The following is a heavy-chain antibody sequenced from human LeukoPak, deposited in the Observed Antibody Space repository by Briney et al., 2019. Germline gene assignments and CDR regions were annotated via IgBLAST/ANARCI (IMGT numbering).Heavy chain of an antibody. D-gene: IGHD3-16*02. Sequence: GRSLCLSCAASGFTFSSYAMHWVRQAPGKGLEWVAVISYDVSNKYYADSGKGRFTISRDNSKNTLYLKTNSLRGEDTDVYSCARALSYGMDVWGQGTTVTVSS. CDR2: ISYDVSNK. CDR1: GFTFSSYA. V-gene: IGHV3-30-3*01. CDR3: ARALSYGMDV. J-gene: IGHJ6*02.